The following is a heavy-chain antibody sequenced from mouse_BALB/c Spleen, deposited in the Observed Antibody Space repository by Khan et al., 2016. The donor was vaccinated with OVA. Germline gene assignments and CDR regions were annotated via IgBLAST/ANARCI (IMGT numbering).Heavy chain of an antibody. CDR2: ISYSGNT. J-gene: IGHJ2*01. V-gene: IGHV3-2*02. CDR1: GYSITSDYA. Sequence: EVQLQESGPGLVKPSQSLSLTCTVTGYSITSDYAWYLIRQPPGNILELLGFISYSGNTKYTPSLKSRISVSRDTSKNQFFLQLNSVTTEDTATXYCARVHGGDFDYWGQGTTLTVSS. CDR3: ARVHGGDFDY.